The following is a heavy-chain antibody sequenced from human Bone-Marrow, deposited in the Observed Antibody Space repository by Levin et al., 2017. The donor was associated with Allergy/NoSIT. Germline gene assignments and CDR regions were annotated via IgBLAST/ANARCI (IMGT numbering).Heavy chain of an antibody. J-gene: IGHJ4*02. CDR1: GFTFSSYS. V-gene: IGHV3-30-3*01. D-gene: IGHD2-8*02. CDR3: ARGALVLVVYPDY. CDR2: ISYDGGNE. Sequence: QPGGSLRLSCAASGFTFSSYSRHWVRQAPGKGLEWVALISYDGGNENYADSVKGRFTISRDNYKNTLYLQMNSTPAEDTAVYFCARGALVLVVYPDYWGQGTLVTVAS.